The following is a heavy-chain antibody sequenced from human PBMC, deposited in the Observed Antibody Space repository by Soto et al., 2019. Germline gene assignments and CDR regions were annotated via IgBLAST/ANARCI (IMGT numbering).Heavy chain of an antibody. CDR2: VYATGTS. V-gene: IGHV4-4*07. CDR1: GGSMSKFY. D-gene: IGHD4-17*01. CDR3: VRDGSKTLRDCFDP. Sequence: QVQVQESGPGLVKPSETLSLTCSVSGGSMSKFYWSWIRKTAGKGLEWMGRVYATGTSDYNPSRRSRMAMSVDISKKTFSLRLRSVTAADTGVYYCVRDGSKTLRDCFDPWGQGILVTVSS. J-gene: IGHJ5*02.